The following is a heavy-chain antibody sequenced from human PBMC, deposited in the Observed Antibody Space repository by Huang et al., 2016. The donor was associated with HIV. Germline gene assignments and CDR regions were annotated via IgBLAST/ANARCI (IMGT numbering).Heavy chain of an antibody. J-gene: IGHJ4*02. Sequence: QVQLVQSGAEVKKPGSSVKVSCKASGGTLSSYSISWVRQAPGQGPEWMGGILPMFGIANYAQKFQVRVTITADESMSTAYMELSSLRSEDTAVYYCARGEGVEMATMYYFDYWGQGTLVTVSS. CDR2: ILPMFGIA. CDR1: GGTLSSYS. CDR3: ARGEGVEMATMYYFDY. V-gene: IGHV1-69*13. D-gene: IGHD5-12*01.